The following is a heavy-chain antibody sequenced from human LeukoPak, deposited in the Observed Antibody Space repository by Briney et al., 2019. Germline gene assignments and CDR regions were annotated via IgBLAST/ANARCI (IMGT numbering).Heavy chain of an antibody. CDR2: IKTDGSIT. Sequence: AGGSLRLSCAASGFSFSVFWMHWVRQAPGKGPVWVSRIKTDGSITNYADSVKGRFTISRDNAKNTLYLQMNSLRAEDTAAYYCARVYCSGGSCYIYYYYMDVWGKGTTVTVSS. CDR3: ARVYCSGGSCYIYYYYMDV. D-gene: IGHD2-15*01. V-gene: IGHV3-74*01. CDR1: GFSFSVFW. J-gene: IGHJ6*03.